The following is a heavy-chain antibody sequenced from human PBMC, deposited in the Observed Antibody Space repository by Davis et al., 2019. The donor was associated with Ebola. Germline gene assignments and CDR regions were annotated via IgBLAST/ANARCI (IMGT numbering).Heavy chain of an antibody. CDR1: GYTFTSYD. V-gene: IGHV1-8*01. CDR2: MNPNSGNT. J-gene: IGHJ6*02. CDR3: ARGPNYGDYGAHYYYYGMDV. Sequence: ASVKVSCKASGYTFTSYDINWVRQATGQGLEWMGWMNPNSGNTGYAQKFQGRVTMTRNTSISTAYMELSSLRSEDTAVYYCARGPNYGDYGAHYYYYGMDVWGQGTTVTVSS. D-gene: IGHD4-17*01.